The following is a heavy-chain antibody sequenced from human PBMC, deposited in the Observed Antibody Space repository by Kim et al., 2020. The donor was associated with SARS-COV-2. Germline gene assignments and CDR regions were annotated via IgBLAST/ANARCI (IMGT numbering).Heavy chain of an antibody. CDR3: ARDRLVRGVIGSYGMDV. D-gene: IGHD3-10*01. Sequence: SETLSLTCTVSGGSISSGGYYWSWIRQHPGKGLEWIGYIYYSGSTYYNPSLKSRVTISVDTSKNQFSLKLSSVTAADTAVYYCARDRLVRGVIGSYGMDVWGQGTTVTVSS. J-gene: IGHJ6*02. CDR1: GGSISSGGYY. V-gene: IGHV4-31*03. CDR2: IYYSGST.